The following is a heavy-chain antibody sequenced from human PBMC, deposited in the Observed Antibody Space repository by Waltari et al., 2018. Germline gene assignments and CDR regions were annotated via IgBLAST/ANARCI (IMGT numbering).Heavy chain of an antibody. CDR3: ASWELYSPADY. J-gene: IGHJ4*02. Sequence: QLQLQESGPGLVKPSETLSLTCTVSGGSISSSSYYWGWIRQPPGKGLEWIGSNYYRGSTYYTPSLKSRVTISVDTAKNQFSLKLSSVTAADTAVYYCASWELYSPADYWGQGTLVTVSS. CDR1: GGSISSSSYY. D-gene: IGHD3-10*01. V-gene: IGHV4-39*01. CDR2: NYYRGST.